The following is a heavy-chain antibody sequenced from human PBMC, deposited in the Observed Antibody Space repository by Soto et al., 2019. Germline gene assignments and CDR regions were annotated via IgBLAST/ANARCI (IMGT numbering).Heavy chain of an antibody. CDR2: IIPISGTT. Sequence: QVQLLQSGAEVKKPGSSVKVSCKASGGSFSSYTISWVRQAPGQGLEWMGGIIPISGTTNYAQKFQGRVTIMTDKSTSTAYMELSSLRSEDTAVYYCARDETQGITVMVVAISHAFNIWGQGTLVTVSS. J-gene: IGHJ3*02. CDR3: ARDETQGITVMVVAISHAFNI. CDR1: GGSFSSYT. V-gene: IGHV1-69*06. D-gene: IGHD3-22*01.